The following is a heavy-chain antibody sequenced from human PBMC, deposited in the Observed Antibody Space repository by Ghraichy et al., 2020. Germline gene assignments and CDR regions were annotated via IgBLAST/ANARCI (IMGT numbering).Heavy chain of an antibody. D-gene: IGHD5-18*01. J-gene: IGHJ5*02. V-gene: IGHV1-18*01. CDR2: ISAYNGNT. Sequence: ASVKVSYKASGYTFTSYGISWVRQAPGQGLEWMGWISAYNGNTNYAQKLQGRVTMTTDTSTSTAYMELRSLRSDDTAVYYCARMRGYSSNNWFDPWGQGTLVTVSS. CDR3: ARMRGYSSNNWFDP. CDR1: GYTFTSYG.